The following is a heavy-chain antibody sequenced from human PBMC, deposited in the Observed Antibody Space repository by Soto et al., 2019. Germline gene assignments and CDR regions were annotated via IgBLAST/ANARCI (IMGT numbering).Heavy chain of an antibody. CDR2: IYPGDSDT. J-gene: IGHJ4*02. V-gene: IGHV5-51*01. Sequence: PGESLKISCKGSGYGFTTYWIGWVRQMPGKGLEWMGIIYPGDSDTRYRSSFQGQVIISADKSISTAYLQWSSLKASDTAMYYCARHYYDSSDYYDFDYWGQGTLVTVS. CDR3: ARHYYDSSDYYDFDY. D-gene: IGHD3-22*01. CDR1: GYGFTTYW.